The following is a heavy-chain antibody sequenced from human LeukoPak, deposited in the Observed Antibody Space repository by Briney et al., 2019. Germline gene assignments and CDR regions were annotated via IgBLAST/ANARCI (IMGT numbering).Heavy chain of an antibody. Sequence: GRSLRLSCEASGFTFSSYAMHWVRQAPGKGLEWVAVISYDGSNKYYADSVKRRFTISRDNSKNTLYLQMNSLRAEDTAVYYCARAGRGSYFEYYFDYWGQETLVTVSS. J-gene: IGHJ4*02. CDR1: GFTFSSYA. CDR2: ISYDGSNK. V-gene: IGHV3-30-3*01. CDR3: ARAGRGSYFEYYFDY. D-gene: IGHD1-26*01.